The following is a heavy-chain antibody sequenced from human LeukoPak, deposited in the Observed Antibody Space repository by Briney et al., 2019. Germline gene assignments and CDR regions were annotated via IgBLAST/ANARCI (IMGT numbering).Heavy chain of an antibody. Sequence: SETLSLTCAVYGGSFSGYYWSWIRQPPGKGLEWIGEINHSGSTNYNPSLKSRVTISVDPSKNQFSLKLSSVTAADTAVYYCARGRARDSSAWFACFDYWGQGTLVTVSS. CDR1: GGSFSGYY. D-gene: IGHD6-19*01. J-gene: IGHJ4*02. CDR2: INHSGST. V-gene: IGHV4-34*01. CDR3: ARGRARDSSAWFACFDY.